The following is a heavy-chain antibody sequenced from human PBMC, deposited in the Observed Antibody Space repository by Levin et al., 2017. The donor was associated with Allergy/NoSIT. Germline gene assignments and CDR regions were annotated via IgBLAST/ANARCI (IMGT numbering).Heavy chain of an antibody. CDR2: INPNSGGT. D-gene: IGHD3-10*01. J-gene: IGHJ5*02. V-gene: IGHV1-2*02. CDR1: GYTFTGYY. Sequence: ASVKVSCKASGYTFTGYYMHWVRQAPGQGLEWMGWINPNSGGTNYAQKFQGRVTMTRDTSISTAYMELSRLRSDDTAVYYCARVSGQGIWFGETLDPHNWFDPWGQGTLVTVSS. CDR3: ARVSGQGIWFGETLDPHNWFDP.